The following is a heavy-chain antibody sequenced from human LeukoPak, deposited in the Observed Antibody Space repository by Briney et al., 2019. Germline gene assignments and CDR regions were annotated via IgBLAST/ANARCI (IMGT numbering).Heavy chain of an antibody. CDR1: GFRFSNYW. CDR2: IKQDGSEK. Sequence: GGSLRLSCAGSGFRFSNYWMSWVRQAPGKGLEWVANIKQDGSEKYYVDSVKGRFTISRDNAKNSLYLQMNSLRAEDTAVYYCARERAGGYYYYMDVWGKGTTVTVSS. J-gene: IGHJ6*03. CDR3: ARERAGGYYYYMDV. D-gene: IGHD3-16*01. V-gene: IGHV3-7*01.